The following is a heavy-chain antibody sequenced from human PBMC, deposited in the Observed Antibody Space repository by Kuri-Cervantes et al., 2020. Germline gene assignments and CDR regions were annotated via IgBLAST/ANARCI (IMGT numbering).Heavy chain of an antibody. D-gene: IGHD1-7*01. CDR2: NYYSGST. CDR1: GSSFSSYY. V-gene: IGHV4-59*01. CDR3: ARVLIRSWYNRNYGIGHWFDP. J-gene: IGHJ5*02. Sequence: GSLRLSCTVSGSSFSSYYWSWIRQPPGKGLEGIGYNYYSGSTNYNPSLKSRVTISVDTSKNQFSLKLSSVTAADTAVYYCARVLIRSWYNRNYGIGHWFDPWGQGTLVTVSS.